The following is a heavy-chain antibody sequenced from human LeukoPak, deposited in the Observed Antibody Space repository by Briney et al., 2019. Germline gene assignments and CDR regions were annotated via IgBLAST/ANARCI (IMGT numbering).Heavy chain of an antibody. J-gene: IGHJ6*03. V-gene: IGHV4-30-2*01. D-gene: IGHD5-12*01. Sequence: SETLSLTCTVSGGSISSGGYYWSWIRQPPGKGLEGIGYIYHSGSTYYNPSLKSRVTISVDRSKNQFSLKLSSVTAADTAVYYCASWDSGYAGPYYYYMDVWGKGTTVTVSS. CDR3: ASWDSGYAGPYYYYMDV. CDR1: GGSISSGGYY. CDR2: IYHSGST.